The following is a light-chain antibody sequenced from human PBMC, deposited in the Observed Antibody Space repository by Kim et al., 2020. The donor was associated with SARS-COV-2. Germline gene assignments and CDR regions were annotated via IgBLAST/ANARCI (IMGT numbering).Light chain of an antibody. CDR2: DAC. CDR3: EPRKNWPQT. V-gene: IGKV3-11*01. CDR1: ESVGKD. J-gene: IGKJ1*01. Sequence: PEERAPPSCRGSESVGKDSARYKQKPGQAPTHLISDACNRATAIPDRVTGSGSGTDFTLTTTTLETEDCAVYFCEPRKNWPQTFGHGRKVDIK.